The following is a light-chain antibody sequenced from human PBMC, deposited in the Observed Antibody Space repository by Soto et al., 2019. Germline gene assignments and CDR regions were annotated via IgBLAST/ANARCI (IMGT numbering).Light chain of an antibody. CDR2: ATS. V-gene: IGKV3-15*01. Sequence: EIVLKQSHGTLSLSPCERVTLSFRASQSVSNNYLAWYQQKPGQAPRLLFYATSTRAPGVPARFSGSGSGPDFTLTISSLQSEDFAVYYCQQYNNWPRTFGPGTKV. CDR1: QSVSNN. CDR3: QQYNNWPRT. J-gene: IGKJ1*01.